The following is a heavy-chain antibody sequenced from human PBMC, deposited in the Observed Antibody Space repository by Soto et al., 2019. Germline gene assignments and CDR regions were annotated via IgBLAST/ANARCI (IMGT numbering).Heavy chain of an antibody. V-gene: IGHV4-38-2*02. CDR3: ARARIVVAGTIVDY. J-gene: IGHJ4*02. CDR2: IYHSGDT. CDR1: GYSLTSGYY. Sequence: PSETLSLTCIVSGYSLTSGYYCGWIRQPPGKGLEWIGSIYHSGDTYYNPSLKSRVTISVDTSKNHFSLKLTSVTAADTAVYYCARARIVVAGTIVDYWGQGTLVTVSS. D-gene: IGHD6-19*01.